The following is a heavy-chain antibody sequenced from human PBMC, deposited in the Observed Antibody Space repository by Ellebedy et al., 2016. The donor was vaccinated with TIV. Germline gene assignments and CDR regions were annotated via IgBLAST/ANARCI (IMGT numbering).Heavy chain of an antibody. Sequence: PGGSLRLSCAASGFIFNDYWMHWVRQTPGRGLEWVANIKLDGSEKYYVDSVKGRFTVSRDNAKNSLYLQMNSLRAEDTAVYFCARDGTVTAPFSFDYWGQGTLVTVSS. CDR2: IKLDGSEK. V-gene: IGHV3-7*01. J-gene: IGHJ4*02. CDR3: ARDGTVTAPFSFDY. D-gene: IGHD2-21*02. CDR1: GFIFNDYW.